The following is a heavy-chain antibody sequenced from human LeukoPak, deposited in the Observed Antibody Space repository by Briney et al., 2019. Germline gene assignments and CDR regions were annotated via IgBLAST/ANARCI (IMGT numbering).Heavy chain of an antibody. CDR3: ARAPHFFDTSGSRYYFDY. Sequence: PSETLSLTCTVSGYSISTGYYWDWIRQPPGKGLEWIGTFYHGGSTYYNPSLKSRVTISVDTSKNQFSLNLTSVTAADTAVYYCARAPHFFDTSGSRYYFDYWGQGALVTVSS. J-gene: IGHJ4*02. V-gene: IGHV4-38-2*02. CDR2: FYHGGST. D-gene: IGHD3-22*01. CDR1: GYSISTGYY.